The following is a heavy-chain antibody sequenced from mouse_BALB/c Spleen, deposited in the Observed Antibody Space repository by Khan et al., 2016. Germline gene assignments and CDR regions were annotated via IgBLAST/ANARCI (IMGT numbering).Heavy chain of an antibody. CDR1: GFTFTDYY. V-gene: IGHV7-3*02. D-gene: IGHD1-1*01. CDR3: ASDRDYGSRYWDFDV. J-gene: IGHJ1*01. CDR2: ISNKANGYTK. Sequence: EVELVESGGGLVQPGGSLRLSCATSGFTFTDYYMSWVRQPPGKALEWLGFISNKANGYTKEYSASVKGPFTISRANSQSILHLHRLTLRAEDSDTYYCASDRDYGSRYWDFDVWGAGTTVTVSS.